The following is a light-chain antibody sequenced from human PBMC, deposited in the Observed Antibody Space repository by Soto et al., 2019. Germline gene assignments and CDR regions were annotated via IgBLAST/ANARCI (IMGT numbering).Light chain of an antibody. CDR1: SNDVGGYDY. J-gene: IGLJ1*01. CDR3: CSYAGTYSYV. V-gene: IGLV2-11*01. CDR2: DVS. Sequence: QSALTQSRSVSGSPGQSVTISCTGTSNDVGGYDYVSWYQQHPGKAPKLIIYDVSKRPSGVPDRFSGSKSGNTASLTISGLQAEDEADYYCCSYAGTYSYVFGTGTKVTVL.